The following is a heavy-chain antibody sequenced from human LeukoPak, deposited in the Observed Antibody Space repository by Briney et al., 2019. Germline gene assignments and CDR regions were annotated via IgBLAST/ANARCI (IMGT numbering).Heavy chain of an antibody. D-gene: IGHD3-16*01. CDR2: IYTSGST. J-gene: IGHJ4*02. CDR3: ARHDSGLYPFDY. Sequence: SETLSLTCTVSGGSISTYYWSWIRQPAGKGLEWIGRIYTSGSTNYNPSLKSRVTISVDTSKNQFSLKMSSVTAADTAVYYCARHDSGLYPFDYWGQGTLVTVSS. V-gene: IGHV4-4*07. CDR1: GGSISTYY.